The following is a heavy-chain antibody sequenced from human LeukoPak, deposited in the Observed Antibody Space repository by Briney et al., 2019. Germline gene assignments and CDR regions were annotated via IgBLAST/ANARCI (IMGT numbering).Heavy chain of an antibody. CDR1: GGSISSYY. Sequence: SSETLSLTCTVSGGSISSYYWSWIRQPAGKGLEWIGHIYSTGSTNYNPSLNSRVTISVDTSKSQFSLKLSSVTAADTAVYYCARGGWLPPDYWGQGTLVTVSS. V-gene: IGHV4-4*07. D-gene: IGHD3-22*01. CDR3: ARGGWLPPDY. J-gene: IGHJ4*02. CDR2: IYSTGST.